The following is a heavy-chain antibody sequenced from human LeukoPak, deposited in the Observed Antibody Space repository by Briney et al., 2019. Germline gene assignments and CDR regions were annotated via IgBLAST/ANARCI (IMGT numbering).Heavy chain of an antibody. D-gene: IGHD4-17*01. CDR3: ARAHMTTVTLGDY. V-gene: IGHV1-2*02. CDR2: INPNSGVT. J-gene: IGHJ4*02. Sequence: ASVKVSCKASGYTFTGYYVHWVRQAPGQGLEWMAWINPNSGVTNYAQKFQGRVTLTRDTATSTVYMEVSGLTSDDAAVYYCARAHMTTVTLGDYWGQGTLVTVSS. CDR1: GYTFTGYY.